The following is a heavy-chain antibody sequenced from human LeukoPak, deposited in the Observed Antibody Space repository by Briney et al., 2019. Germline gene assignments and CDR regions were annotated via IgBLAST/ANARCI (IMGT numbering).Heavy chain of an antibody. CDR3: ARRVGYYDFWSGYYTYYGMDV. V-gene: IGHV4-39*01. CDR2: IYYSGST. CDR1: GGSISSSSYY. D-gene: IGHD3-3*01. J-gene: IGHJ6*02. Sequence: SETLSRTCTVSGGSISSSSYYWGWIRQPPGKGLEWIGSIYYSGSTYYNPSLKSRVTISVDTSKNQFSLKLSSVTAADTAVYYCARRVGYYDFWSGYYTYYGMDVWGQRLTVTVSS.